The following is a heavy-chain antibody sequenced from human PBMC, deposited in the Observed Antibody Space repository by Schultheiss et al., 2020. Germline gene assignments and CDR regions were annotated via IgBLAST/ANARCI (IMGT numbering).Heavy chain of an antibody. CDR3: AKASSSWYYPNFDY. D-gene: IGHD6-13*01. Sequence: GGSLRLSCAASGFTFSSYAMHWVRQAPGKGLEWVAVISYDGSNKYYADSVKGRFTISRDNSKNTLYLQMNSLGAEDTAVYYCAKASSSWYYPNFDYWGQGTLVTVSS. CDR1: GFTFSSYA. CDR2: ISYDGSNK. J-gene: IGHJ4*02. V-gene: IGHV3-30-3*01.